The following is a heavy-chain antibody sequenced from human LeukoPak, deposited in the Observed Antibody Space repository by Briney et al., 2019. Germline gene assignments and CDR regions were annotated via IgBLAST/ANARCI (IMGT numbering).Heavy chain of an antibody. D-gene: IGHD6-19*01. CDR2: INPNSGGT. J-gene: IGHJ5*02. CDR1: LYTFTDYY. V-gene: IGHV1-2*02. Sequence: ASVKVSCKTSLYTFTDYYMYCVRQAPGQGLECVGGINPNSGGTHYAQKFYGRVTMMRDTSISTAYMELSRLRSDDTAVYYCARDRGPAHSGWHGPPSNWFDAWGQETLLTVSS. CDR3: ARDRGPAHSGWHGPPSNWFDA.